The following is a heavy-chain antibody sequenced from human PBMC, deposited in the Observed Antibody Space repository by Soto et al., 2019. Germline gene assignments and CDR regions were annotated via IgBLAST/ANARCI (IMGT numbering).Heavy chain of an antibody. J-gene: IGHJ5*02. V-gene: IGHV4-59*02. Sequence: PSETLSVTCTVACASGGNGYWSWIRQPPGKGLEWIGFMYYSGSFNYNPSLRSRVTISVDTSKNQFSLKVTSVTADDTAVYFCAKSYYETIVFAVDPWGQGTLVTVSS. CDR2: MYYSGSF. CDR3: AKSYYETIVFAVDP. CDR1: CASGGNGY. D-gene: IGHD3-16*01.